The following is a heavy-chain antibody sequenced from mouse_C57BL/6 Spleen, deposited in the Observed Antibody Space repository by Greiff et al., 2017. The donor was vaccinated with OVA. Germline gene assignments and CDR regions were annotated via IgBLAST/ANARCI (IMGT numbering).Heavy chain of an antibody. Sequence: QVQLQQPGAELVKPGASVKMSCKASGYTFTSYWITWVKPRPGQGLEWIGDIYPGSGSTNYNEKFKSKATLTVDTSSSTAYMQLSSLTSEDSAVYYCARGGYDYDGGDYWGQGTTLTVSS. CDR1: GYTFTSYW. CDR2: IYPGSGST. CDR3: ARGGYDYDGGDY. J-gene: IGHJ2*01. D-gene: IGHD2-4*01. V-gene: IGHV1-55*01.